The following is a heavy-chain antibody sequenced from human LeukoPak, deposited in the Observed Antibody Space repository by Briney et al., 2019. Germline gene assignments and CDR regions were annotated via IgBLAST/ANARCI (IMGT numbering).Heavy chain of an antibody. J-gene: IGHJ4*02. CDR1: GFSLSNYW. Sequence: GGSLRLSCAASGFSLSNYWMHWVHQAPGKGLMWVSQISPDGSQTFYADSVKGRFTISRDNAKNTLFLQMDSLRAEDTALYYCVRSLRSADFWGQGTLVTVSS. V-gene: IGHV3-74*01. CDR3: VRSLRSADF. CDR2: ISPDGSQT.